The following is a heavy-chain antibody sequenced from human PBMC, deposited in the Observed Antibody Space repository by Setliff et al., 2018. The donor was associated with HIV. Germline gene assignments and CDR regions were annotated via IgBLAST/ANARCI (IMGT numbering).Heavy chain of an antibody. CDR3: ARGRGSY. Sequence: PSETLSLTCAVYGGSFSGYYWSWIRQPAGEGLEWIGHIFTSGSTNYNPSLKSRVSISLDTSKNQFSLKLSSVTAADTAMYYCARGRGSYWGQGTLVTVSS. CDR1: GGSFSGYY. CDR2: IFTSGST. V-gene: IGHV4-59*10. J-gene: IGHJ4*02. D-gene: IGHD1-26*01.